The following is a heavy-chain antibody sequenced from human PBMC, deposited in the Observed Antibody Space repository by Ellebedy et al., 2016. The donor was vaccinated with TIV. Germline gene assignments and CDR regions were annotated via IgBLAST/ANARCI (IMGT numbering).Heavy chain of an antibody. CDR3: ARPGVIEAAGAGDY. Sequence: GESLKISCAASGFTFSSYSMNWVRQAPGKGLEWVSYISSSSSTIYYADSVKGRFTISRDNAENSLYLQMNSLRAEDTAVYYWARPGVIEAAGAGDYWGQGTLVIVSS. V-gene: IGHV3-48*01. D-gene: IGHD6-13*01. CDR2: ISSSSSTI. CDR1: GFTFSSYS. J-gene: IGHJ4*02.